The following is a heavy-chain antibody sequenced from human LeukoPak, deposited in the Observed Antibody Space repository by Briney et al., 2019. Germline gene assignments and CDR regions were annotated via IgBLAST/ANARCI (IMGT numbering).Heavy chain of an antibody. CDR2: INPNSGGT. J-gene: IGHJ4*02. Sequence: ASVKVSCKASGYTFTGYYMHWVRQAPGQGREWMGWINPNSGGTNYAQKFKSRVTMTRDTSISAAYMELSRLRSDDTAVYYCARDDSSGYYYEGAFYDYWGQGTLVTVSS. D-gene: IGHD3-22*01. CDR1: GYTFTGYY. V-gene: IGHV1-2*02. CDR3: ARDDSSGYYYEGAFYDY.